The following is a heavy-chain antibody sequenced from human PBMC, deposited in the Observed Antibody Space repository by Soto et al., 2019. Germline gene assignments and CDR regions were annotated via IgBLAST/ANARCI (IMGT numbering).Heavy chain of an antibody. V-gene: IGHV3-9*01. CDR3: AKGASTTVFAFNDY. Sequence: EVQLVESGGGLVQPGRSLRLSCAASGFTFDDYAMHWVRQGPGKGLEWVSSISWNSGNLGYADSVKGRFTISRDNAKSSQYLQMNSLRGEDTALYYCAKGASTTVFAFNDYWGQGTLVTVSS. CDR1: GFTFDDYA. D-gene: IGHD4-17*01. J-gene: IGHJ4*02. CDR2: ISWNSGNL.